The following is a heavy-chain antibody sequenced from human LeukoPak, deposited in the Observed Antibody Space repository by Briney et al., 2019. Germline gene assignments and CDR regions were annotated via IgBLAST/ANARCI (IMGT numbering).Heavy chain of an antibody. CDR3: ARQVSDYFYYYIDV. CDR1: GGSISSSSYY. V-gene: IGHV4-39*01. J-gene: IGHJ6*03. CDR2: IYYSGTT. Sequence: TSETLSLTCSVSGGSISSSSYYWNWIRQPPGKGLEWVGSIYYSGTTYYNSSLKNRVTISEDTSKNRFSLMLTSVTAADTAVYYCARQVSDYFYYYIDVWGEGTTVIVSS.